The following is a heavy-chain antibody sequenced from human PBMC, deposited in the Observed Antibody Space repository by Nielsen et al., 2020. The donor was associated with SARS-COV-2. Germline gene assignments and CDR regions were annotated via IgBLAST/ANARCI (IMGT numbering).Heavy chain of an antibody. Sequence: WIRQPPGKGLEWVGRIKSKSDGGTTDYAAPVKGRFTISRDDSKNTLYLQVNSLKTEDTAVYYCTTGLGGVGARVRAYYYGMDVWGQGTTVTVSS. CDR2: IKSKSDGGTT. V-gene: IGHV3-15*01. D-gene: IGHD1-26*01. J-gene: IGHJ6*02. CDR3: TTGLGGVGARVRAYYYGMDV.